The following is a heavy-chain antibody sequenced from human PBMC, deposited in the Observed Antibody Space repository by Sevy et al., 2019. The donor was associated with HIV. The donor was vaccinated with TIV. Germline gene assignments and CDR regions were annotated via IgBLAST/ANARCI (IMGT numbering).Heavy chain of an antibody. V-gene: IGHV3-7*01. J-gene: IGHJ4*02. D-gene: IGHD2-21*01. CDR3: VRALFKADSL. CDR1: GFSLNSYW. Sequence: GGSLRLSCAGSGFSLNSYWMSWVRQAPGKGLEWVANINEDGSTKYYLESVKGRFTISRDNAENSVFLQMNSLRVEDTAVYYCVRALFKADSLWGQGTLVTVSS. CDR2: INEDGSTK.